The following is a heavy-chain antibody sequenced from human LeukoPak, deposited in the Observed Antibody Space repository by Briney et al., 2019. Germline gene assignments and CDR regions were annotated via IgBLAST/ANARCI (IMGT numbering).Heavy chain of an antibody. CDR3: ATAMGTHSFDI. J-gene: IGHJ3*02. Sequence: ASVKVSCKASGYTFTSYYMHWVRQAPGQGLEWMGWINPNSGGTNYAQKFQGRVTMTRDTSISTAYMELSRLTSDDTAVYYCATAMGTHSFDIWGQGTMVTVSS. D-gene: IGHD7-27*01. CDR1: GYTFTSYY. CDR2: INPNSGGT. V-gene: IGHV1-2*02.